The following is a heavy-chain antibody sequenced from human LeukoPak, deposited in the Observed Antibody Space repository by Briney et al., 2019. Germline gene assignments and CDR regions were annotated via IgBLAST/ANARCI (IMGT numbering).Heavy chain of an antibody. CDR1: GFTVSNSY. CDR2: IYSGGNT. Sequence: GGSLRLSCAASGFTVSNSYINWVRQAPGKGLEWVTIIYSGGNTYYADSVRGRFIISRDNSENTVYLQMNSLRAEDTAVYFCARPPGLAGHYSYYYGVDVWGQGTTVTVSS. V-gene: IGHV3-66*04. CDR3: ARPPGLAGHYSYYYGVDV. D-gene: IGHD6-19*01. J-gene: IGHJ6*02.